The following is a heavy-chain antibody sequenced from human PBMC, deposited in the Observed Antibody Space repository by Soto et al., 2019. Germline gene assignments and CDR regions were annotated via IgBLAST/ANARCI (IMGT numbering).Heavy chain of an antibody. CDR3: ARDNIVVVVAATPTPLLWGMDV. J-gene: IGHJ6*02. CDR1: GFTFSSCA. CDR2: ISYDGSNK. D-gene: IGHD2-15*01. Sequence: GGSLRLSCAASGFTFSSCAMHWVRQAPGKGLEWVAVISYDGSNKYYADSVKGRFTISRDNSKNTLYLQMNSLRAEDTAVYYCARDNIVVVVAATPTPLLWGMDVWGQGTTVTFSS. V-gene: IGHV3-30-3*01.